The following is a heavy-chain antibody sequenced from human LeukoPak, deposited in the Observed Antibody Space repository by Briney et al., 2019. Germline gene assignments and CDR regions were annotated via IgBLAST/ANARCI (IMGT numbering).Heavy chain of an antibody. CDR3: ARGDCTNGVCYIDY. CDR1: GYTFTSYD. V-gene: IGHV1-8*01. CDR2: MNPNSGNT. D-gene: IGHD2-8*01. Sequence: ASVKVSCKASGYTFTSYDINWVRQATGQGLEWMGWMNPNSGNTGYAQKFQGRVTMTRDTSISTAYMELSRLRSDDTAVYYCARGDCTNGVCYIDYWGQGTLVTVSS. J-gene: IGHJ4*02.